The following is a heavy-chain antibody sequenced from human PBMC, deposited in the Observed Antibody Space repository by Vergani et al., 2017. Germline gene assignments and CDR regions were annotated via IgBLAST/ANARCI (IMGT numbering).Heavy chain of an antibody. V-gene: IGHV4-39*07. CDR3: ATDVGLGTPMRSSWPRGWFDP. CDR2: IYYSGST. CDR1: GGSISSSSYY. J-gene: IGHJ5*02. D-gene: IGHD6-13*01. Sequence: QLQLQESGPGLVKPSETLSLTCTVSGGSISSSSYYWGWIRQPPGKGLEWIGSIYYSGSTYYNPSLKSRVTISVDTSKNQFSLKLSSVTAADTAVYYCATDVGLGTPMRSSWPRGWFDPWGQGTLVTVSS.